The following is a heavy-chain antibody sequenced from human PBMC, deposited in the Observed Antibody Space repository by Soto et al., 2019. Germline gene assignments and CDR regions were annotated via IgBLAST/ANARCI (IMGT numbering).Heavy chain of an antibody. V-gene: IGHV3-23*01. Sequence: EVQLLESGGALVQPGGSLRLSCATAGFIFTNYPMSWVRQAPGKGLEWVSAISANGDNTNYAESLKGRFTISKDKSKNMLYLQMYSLRAEDTAIYYCAKRMMSGSYYAAFDYWGQGTLVTVSS. D-gene: IGHD1-26*01. CDR1: GFIFTNYP. J-gene: IGHJ4*02. CDR3: AKRMMSGSYYAAFDY. CDR2: ISANGDNT.